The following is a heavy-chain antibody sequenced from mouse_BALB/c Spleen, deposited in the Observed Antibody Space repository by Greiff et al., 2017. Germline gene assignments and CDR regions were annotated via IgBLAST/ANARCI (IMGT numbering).Heavy chain of an antibody. CDR3: ARGGYGSSYVYAMDY. Sequence: VQLQQSGPELVKPGASVKIPCKASGYTFTDYNMDWVKQSHGKSLEWIGDINPNNGGTIYNQKFKGKATLTVDKSSSTAYMELRSLTSEDTAVYYCARGGYGSSYVYAMDYWGQGTSVTVSS. CDR1: GYTFTDYN. J-gene: IGHJ4*01. V-gene: IGHV1-18*01. D-gene: IGHD1-1*01. CDR2: INPNNGGT.